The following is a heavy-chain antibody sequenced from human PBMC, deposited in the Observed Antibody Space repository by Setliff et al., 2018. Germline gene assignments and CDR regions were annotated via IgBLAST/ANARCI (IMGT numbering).Heavy chain of an antibody. V-gene: IGHV1-18*01. D-gene: IGHD2-15*01. CDR3: ATERGLVVSATDYYYYMDV. Sequence: ASVKVSCKASGYSFINYGITWVRQAPGQGLEWMGWISPYKSDTNYAQKFQGRVSMTTDTSTSTAYMELSSLRSEDTAIYYCATERGLVVSATDYYYYMDVWGKGTTVTVSS. CDR1: GYSFINYG. J-gene: IGHJ6*03. CDR2: ISPYKSDT.